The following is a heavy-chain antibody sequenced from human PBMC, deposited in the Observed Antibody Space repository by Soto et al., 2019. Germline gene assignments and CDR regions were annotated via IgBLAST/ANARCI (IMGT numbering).Heavy chain of an antibody. CDR2: ISYDGSNK. J-gene: IGHJ4*02. CDR1: GFTFSSYG. Sequence: QVQLVESGGGVVQPGRSLRLSCAASGFTFSSYGMHWVRQAPGKGLEWVAVISYDGSNKYYADSVKGRFTISRDNSKNTLYLQMNSRRAEDTAVYYCANPQGGWYPPFDYWGQGTLVTVSS. D-gene: IGHD6-19*01. V-gene: IGHV3-30*18. CDR3: ANPQGGWYPPFDY.